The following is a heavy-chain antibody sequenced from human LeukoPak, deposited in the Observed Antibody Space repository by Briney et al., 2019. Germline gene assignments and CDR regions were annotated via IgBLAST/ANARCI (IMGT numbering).Heavy chain of an antibody. CDR1: GGTFSSYT. CDR2: IIPILGIA. CDR3: AREPHNWNYDYYGMDV. Sequence: ASVKGSCKASGGTFSSYTISWVRQAPGQGLEWMGRIIPILGIANYAQKFQGRVTITADKSTSTAYMELSSLRSEDTAVYYCAREPHNWNYDYYGMDVWGQGTTVTVSS. J-gene: IGHJ6*02. D-gene: IGHD1-20*01. V-gene: IGHV1-69*02.